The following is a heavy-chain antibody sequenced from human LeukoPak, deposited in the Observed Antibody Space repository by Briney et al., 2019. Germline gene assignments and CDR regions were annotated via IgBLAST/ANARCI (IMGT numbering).Heavy chain of an antibody. V-gene: IGHV3-7*03. Sequence: PGGSLRLSCAASRFTFSNYWMAWVRQAPGKGLEWVANIKQDGSEISYVDSVKGRFTISRDNAKNSLYLQMNSLRAEDTAVYYCVRGNPFGGYWGQGTLVTVSS. CDR2: IKQDGSEI. D-gene: IGHD2-15*01. CDR3: VRGNPFGGY. J-gene: IGHJ4*02. CDR1: RFTFSNYW.